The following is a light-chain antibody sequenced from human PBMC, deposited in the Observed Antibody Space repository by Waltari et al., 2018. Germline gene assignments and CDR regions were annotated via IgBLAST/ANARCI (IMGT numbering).Light chain of an antibody. CDR3: AAWDDSLSGLYV. CDR2: RNN. J-gene: IGLJ1*01. V-gene: IGLV1-47*01. Sequence: HSVLPQPPSASGTPGTGATTPCSGSSPHIKMNIVSWFQRPPGPAPRILIYRNNQRPSGVPDRFSGSKSGTSASLAISGLRSDDEADYYCAAWDDSLSGLYVFGTGTKVTVL. CDR1: SPHIKMNI.